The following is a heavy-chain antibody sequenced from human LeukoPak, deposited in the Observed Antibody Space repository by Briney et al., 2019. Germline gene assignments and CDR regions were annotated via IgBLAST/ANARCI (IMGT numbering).Heavy chain of an antibody. V-gene: IGHV4-39*07. Sequence: PSETLSLTCTVSGGSISSSNYYWGWIRQPPGKGLEWIGEINHSGSTNYNPSLKSRVTISVDTSKNQFSLRLSSVTAADTAVYYCARLSIAVAGTAYWGQGTLVTVSS. CDR1: GGSISSSNYY. D-gene: IGHD6-19*01. CDR2: INHSGST. CDR3: ARLSIAVAGTAY. J-gene: IGHJ4*02.